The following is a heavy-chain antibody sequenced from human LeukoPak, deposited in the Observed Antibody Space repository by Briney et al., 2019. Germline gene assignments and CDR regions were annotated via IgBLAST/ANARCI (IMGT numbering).Heavy chain of an antibody. CDR3: ALGSITMVRGVHRKAFDI. CDR1: GGSISSGSYY. D-gene: IGHD3-10*01. V-gene: IGHV4-61*02. Sequence: PSETLSLTCTVSGGSISSGSYYWSWIRQPAGNGLEWIGRIYTSGSTNYTPSLKSRVTISVDTSKNQFSLKLSSVTAADTAVYYCALGSITMVRGVHRKAFDIWGQGTMVTVSS. CDR2: IYTSGST. J-gene: IGHJ3*02.